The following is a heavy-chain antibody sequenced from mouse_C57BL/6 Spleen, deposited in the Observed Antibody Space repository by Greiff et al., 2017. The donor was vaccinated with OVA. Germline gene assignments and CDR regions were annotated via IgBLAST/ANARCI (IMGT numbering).Heavy chain of an antibody. D-gene: IGHD1-1*01. J-gene: IGHJ2*01. Sequence: QVQLQQPGAELVKPGASVKLSCKASGYTFTSYWMQWVKLRPGQGLEWIGEIDPSDSYTNYNQKFKGKATLTVDTSSSTAYMQLSSLTSEDSAVYYCARSYYGSSSYYFDYWGQGTTLTVSS. CDR3: ARSYYGSSSYYFDY. CDR1: GYTFTSYW. V-gene: IGHV1-50*01. CDR2: IDPSDSYT.